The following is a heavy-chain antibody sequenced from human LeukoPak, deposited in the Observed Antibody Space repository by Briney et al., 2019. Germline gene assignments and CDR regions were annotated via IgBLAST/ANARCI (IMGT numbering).Heavy chain of an antibody. CDR1: GYTFTSYG. D-gene: IGHD1-1*01. CDR3: ARDLPTTGTTLFDY. Sequence: ASVKVSCKASGYTFTSYGISWVRQAPGQELEWMGWISAYNGNTNYAQKLQGRVTMTTDTSTSKDYMELRSLRSDDTAVYYCARDLPTTGTTLFDYWGQGTLVTVSS. V-gene: IGHV1-18*01. J-gene: IGHJ4*02. CDR2: ISAYNGNT.